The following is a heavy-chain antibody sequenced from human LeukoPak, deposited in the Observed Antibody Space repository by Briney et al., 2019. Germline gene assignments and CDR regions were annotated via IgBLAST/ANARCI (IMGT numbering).Heavy chain of an antibody. D-gene: IGHD2-2*01. V-gene: IGHV3-38-3*01. CDR1: GFTVSSNE. CDR3: KKGCCSSTSCPGYYFDY. Sequence: GGSLRLSCAASGFTVSSNEMSWVRQAPGKGLEWVSFISGGSTYYADSRKGRFTISRDNSKNTLHLQMNSLRAEDTAVYYCKKGCCSSTSCPGYYFDYWGQGTLVTVSS. J-gene: IGHJ4*02. CDR2: ISGGST.